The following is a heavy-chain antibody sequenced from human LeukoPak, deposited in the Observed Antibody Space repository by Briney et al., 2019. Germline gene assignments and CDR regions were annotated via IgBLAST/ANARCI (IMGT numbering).Heavy chain of an antibody. CDR3: ARSRNYDSSGYNPTHYFDS. V-gene: IGHV4-59*01. D-gene: IGHD3-22*01. CDR1: GGSIIGSY. CDR2: VYNTVDM. J-gene: IGHJ4*02. Sequence: SETLSLTCSVSGGSIIGSYWTWIRQSPGKGLEWIGYVYNTVDMNYNPSLQSRVTISVDMSKNHVPLRLNSVTAADTAIYYCARSRNYDSSGYNPTHYFDSWGQGALVTVSS.